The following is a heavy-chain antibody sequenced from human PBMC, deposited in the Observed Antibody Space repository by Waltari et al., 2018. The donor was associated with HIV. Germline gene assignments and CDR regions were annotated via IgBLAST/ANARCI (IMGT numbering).Heavy chain of an antibody. Sequence: QERLVQSGAEVKKPGSSVTVSCKASGGTFSSNAISWVRQAPGQGLEWMGSRIRLFEETSYAQKFHGRLTMSADESTSTVFMELSSLSFDDTAVYYCARGSSGSYRGFDPWGHGTLVTVSS. V-gene: IGHV1-69*18. D-gene: IGHD1-26*01. CDR1: GGTFSSNA. CDR2: RIRLFEET. CDR3: ARGSSGSYRGFDP. J-gene: IGHJ5*02.